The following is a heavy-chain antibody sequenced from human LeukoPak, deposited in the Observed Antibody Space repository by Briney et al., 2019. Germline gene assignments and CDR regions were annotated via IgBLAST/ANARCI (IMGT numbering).Heavy chain of an antibody. J-gene: IGHJ4*02. V-gene: IGHV5-51*01. D-gene: IGHD3-10*01. CDR1: GYSFTNHW. Sequence: GESLKISCKSSGYSFTNHWIGWVRQMPGKGLEWMGVIYPGDSHTRYSPSFQGQVTISADKSISTAYLQWSSLKASDTAMYYCARRDYYGSGSSYGNFDYWGQGTLVTVSS. CDR3: ARRDYYGSGSSYGNFDY. CDR2: IYPGDSHT.